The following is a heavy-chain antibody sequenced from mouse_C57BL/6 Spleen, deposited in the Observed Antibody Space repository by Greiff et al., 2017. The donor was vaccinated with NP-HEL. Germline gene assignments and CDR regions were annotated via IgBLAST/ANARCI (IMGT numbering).Heavy chain of an antibody. CDR3: ARDYDYDDYAMDY. CDR1: GYTFTDYN. CDR2: INPNNGGT. D-gene: IGHD2-4*01. J-gene: IGHJ4*01. Sequence: EVKLQESGPELVKPGASVKMSCKASGYTFTDYNMHWVKQSHGKSLEWIGYINPNNGGTSYNQKFKGKATLTVNKSSSTAYMELRSLTSEDSAVYYCARDYDYDDYAMDYWGQGTSVTVSS. V-gene: IGHV1-22*01.